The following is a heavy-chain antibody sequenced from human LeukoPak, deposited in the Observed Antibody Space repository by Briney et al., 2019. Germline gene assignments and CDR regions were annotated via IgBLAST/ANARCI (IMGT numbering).Heavy chain of an antibody. V-gene: IGHV3-74*01. Sequence: GGSPRLSCAASGNYWMHWARQAPGKGLVWVSHINSDGSWTSYADSVKGRFTISKDNAKNTVYLQMNNLRAEDTAVYYCVSFYEAYWGRGTLVTVSS. CDR3: VSFYEAY. J-gene: IGHJ4*02. CDR1: GNYW. CDR2: INSDGSWT. D-gene: IGHD2/OR15-2a*01.